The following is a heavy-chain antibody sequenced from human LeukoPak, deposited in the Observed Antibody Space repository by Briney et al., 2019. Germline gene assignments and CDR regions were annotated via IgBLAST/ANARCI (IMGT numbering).Heavy chain of an antibody. V-gene: IGHV1-46*01. CDR3: ARRSESWWVPIDP. CDR2: INPSGGST. Sequence: GASVKVSCKASGYTFTSYYMHWVRRAPGQGLEWMGIINPSGGSTSYAQKFQGRVTMTRDMSTSTVYMELSSLRSEDTAVYYCARRSESWWVPIDPWGQGTLVTVSS. CDR1: GYTFTSYY. D-gene: IGHD2-15*01. J-gene: IGHJ5*02.